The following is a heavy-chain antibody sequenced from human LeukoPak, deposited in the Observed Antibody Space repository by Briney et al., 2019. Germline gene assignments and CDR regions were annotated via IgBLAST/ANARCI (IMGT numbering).Heavy chain of an antibody. Sequence: SGGSLRLSCAASGFTFSSYAMHWVRQAPGKGLEYVSAIRSNGGSTYYANSVKGRFTISRDNSKNTLYLQMGSLRAEDMAVYYCARALWGYYDSSGYYYFDYWGQGTLVTVSS. J-gene: IGHJ4*02. V-gene: IGHV3-64*01. D-gene: IGHD3-22*01. CDR1: GFTFSSYA. CDR3: ARALWGYYDSSGYYYFDY. CDR2: IRSNGGST.